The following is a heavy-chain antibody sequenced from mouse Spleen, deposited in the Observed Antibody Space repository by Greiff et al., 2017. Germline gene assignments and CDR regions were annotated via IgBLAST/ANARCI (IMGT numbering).Heavy chain of an antibody. Sequence: VKLVESGPGLVAPSQSLSITCTVSGFSLTSYGVHWVRQPPGKGLEWLGVIWAGGSTNYNSALMSRLSISKDNSKSQVFLKMNSLQTDDTAIYYCVRGGNLYFDYWGQGTTLTVSS. CDR2: IWAGGST. CDR1: GFSLTSYG. CDR3: VRGGNLYFDY. J-gene: IGHJ2*01. V-gene: IGHV2-9*02.